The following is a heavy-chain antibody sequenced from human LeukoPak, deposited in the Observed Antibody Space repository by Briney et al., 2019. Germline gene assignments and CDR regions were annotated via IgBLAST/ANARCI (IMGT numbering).Heavy chain of an antibody. CDR2: IYYSGST. J-gene: IGHJ4*02. CDR1: GGSLSSGGYY. Sequence: SETLSLTCTVSGGSLSSGGYYWSWIRQHPGKGLEWIGYIYYSGSTYNNPSLKSRVTQSVRTSKNQCSLKLSSVTAADTAVYYCARVGWEGPYHYVNWGQGTLVTVSS. V-gene: IGHV4-31*03. CDR3: ARVGWEGPYHYVN. D-gene: IGHD3-16*01.